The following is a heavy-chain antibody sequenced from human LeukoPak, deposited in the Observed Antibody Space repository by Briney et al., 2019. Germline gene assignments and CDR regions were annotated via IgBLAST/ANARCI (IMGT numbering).Heavy chain of an antibody. CDR3: ATRDYGDSDFDY. V-gene: IGHV1-24*01. CDR2: FDPEDGET. D-gene: IGHD4-17*01. J-gene: IGHJ4*02. CDR1: GYTLTELS. Sequence: ASVKVSCKVSGYTLTELSMHWVRQAPGKGLEWMGGFDPEDGETIYAQKFQGRVTMTEDTSTDTAYMELSSLRSEDTAVYYCATRDYGDSDFDYWGQGTLVTVSS.